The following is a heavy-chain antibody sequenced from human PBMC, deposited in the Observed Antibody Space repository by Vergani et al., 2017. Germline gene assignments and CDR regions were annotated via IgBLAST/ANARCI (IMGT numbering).Heavy chain of an antibody. CDR3: ARXGSSGGTFSGLLLSNMDV. V-gene: IGHV1-69*01. CDR2: IIPIFGTA. Sequence: QVQLVQSGAEVKKPGSSVKVSCKASGGTFSSYAISWVRQAPGQGLEWMGGIIPIFGTANYAQKFKGRVTITADESTSTAYMELSSLRSEDTAVYYCARXGSSGGTFSGLLLSNMDVWGKGTTVTVSS. CDR1: GGTFSSYA. D-gene: IGHD2-15*01. J-gene: IGHJ6*03.